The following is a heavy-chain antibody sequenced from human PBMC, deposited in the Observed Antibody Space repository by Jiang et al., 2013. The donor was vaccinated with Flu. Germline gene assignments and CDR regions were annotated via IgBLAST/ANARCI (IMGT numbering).Heavy chain of an antibody. J-gene: IGHJ4*02. V-gene: IGHV4-59*08. Sequence: TLSLTCTVSGDSISSYYWNWIRQPPRKGLEWIGYFYFSGSTNYNPSLKSRVTISVDTSKNQFSLKLSSVTAADTAVYYCARAYLYYFDYWGQGTLVTVSS. CDR1: GDSISSYY. D-gene: IGHD2/OR15-2a*01. CDR3: ARAYLYYFDY. CDR2: FYFSGST.